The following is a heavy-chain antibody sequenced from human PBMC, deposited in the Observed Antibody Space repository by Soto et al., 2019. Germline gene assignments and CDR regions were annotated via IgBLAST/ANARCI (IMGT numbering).Heavy chain of an antibody. CDR2: ISGGGGGT. Sequence: GGSLRLSCAASGFTFSSYVINWVRQAPGRGLQWVSTISGGGGGTYYADSVKGRFTVSRDNSNNTLYLQMNSLRAEDTAVYFCARGWLEGTHYSKYMDVWGKGAMVTVSS. CDR3: ARGWLEGTHYSKYMDV. CDR1: GFTFSSYV. J-gene: IGHJ6*03. D-gene: IGHD6-19*01. V-gene: IGHV3-23*01.